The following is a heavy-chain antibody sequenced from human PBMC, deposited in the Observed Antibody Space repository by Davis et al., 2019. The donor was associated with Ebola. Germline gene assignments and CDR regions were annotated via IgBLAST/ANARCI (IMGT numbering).Heavy chain of an antibody. V-gene: IGHV1-2*04. D-gene: IGHD2-15*01. CDR1: GYTFTGYY. Sequence: ASVKVSCKASGYTFTGYYMHWVRQAPGQGLEWMGWINPKSGGTNYAQKFQGWVTMTRDTSISTAYMELSRLRSDDTAVYYCARAPAPRYCSGGSCSWGWFDPWGQGTLVTVSS. CDR2: INPKSGGT. CDR3: ARAPAPRYCSGGSCSWGWFDP. J-gene: IGHJ5*02.